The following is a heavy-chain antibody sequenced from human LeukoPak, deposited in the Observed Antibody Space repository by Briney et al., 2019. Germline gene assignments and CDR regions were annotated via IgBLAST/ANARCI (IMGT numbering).Heavy chain of an antibody. J-gene: IGHJ4*02. V-gene: IGHV3-21*01. Sequence: TGGSLRLSCAASGFTFSSYGMHWVRQAPGKGLEWVSSISSSSSYIYYADSVKGRFTISRDNAKNSLYLQMNSLRAEDTAVYYCARSEGNIAVAAYYFDYWGQGTLVTVSS. CDR2: ISSSSSYI. CDR3: ARSEGNIAVAAYYFDY. D-gene: IGHD6-19*01. CDR1: GFTFSSYG.